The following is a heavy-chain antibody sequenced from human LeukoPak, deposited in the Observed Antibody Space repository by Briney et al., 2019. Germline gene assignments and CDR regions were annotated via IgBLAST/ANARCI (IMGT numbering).Heavy chain of an antibody. CDR1: GDSISDTTYF. D-gene: IGHD5-12*01. CDR2: FYYGGSP. Sequence: SETLSLTCSVSGDSISDTTYFWGWIRQPPGKGLEWIGSFYYGGSPYYIPSGKSRVTISVDPSVNLFSLNLNSVTAADTAVYYCVRQFPFDYKQVDYWGQETLVSVSS. J-gene: IGHJ4*02. V-gene: IGHV4-39*01. CDR3: VRQFPFDYKQVDY.